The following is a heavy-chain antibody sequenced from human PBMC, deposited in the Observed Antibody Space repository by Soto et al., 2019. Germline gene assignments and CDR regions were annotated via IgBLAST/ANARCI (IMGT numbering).Heavy chain of an antibody. D-gene: IGHD1-7*01. V-gene: IGHV3-23*01. CDR3: AKDPNWNYIWYFDL. CDR2: ISGSGGST. Sequence: GGSLRLSCAASGFTFSSYAMSWVRQAPGKGLEWVSAISGSGGSTYYADSVKGRFTISRDNSKNTLYLQMNSLRAGDTAVYYCAKDPNWNYIWYFDLWGRGTLVTVSS. CDR1: GFTFSSYA. J-gene: IGHJ2*01.